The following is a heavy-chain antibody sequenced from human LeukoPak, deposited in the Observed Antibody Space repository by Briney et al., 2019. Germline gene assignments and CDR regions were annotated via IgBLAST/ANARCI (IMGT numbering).Heavy chain of an antibody. CDR2: IRYDGSNK. J-gene: IGHJ4*02. V-gene: IGHV3-30*02. CDR3: AKDQGGRYYDSLLFYY. CDR1: GFTFSSYG. D-gene: IGHD3-22*01. Sequence: GGSLRLSCAASGFTFSSYGMHWVRQAPGKGLEWVAFIRYDGSNKYYADSVKGRFTISRDNSKNTLYLQMNSLRAEDTAVYYCAKDQGGRYYDSLLFYYWGQGTLVTVSS.